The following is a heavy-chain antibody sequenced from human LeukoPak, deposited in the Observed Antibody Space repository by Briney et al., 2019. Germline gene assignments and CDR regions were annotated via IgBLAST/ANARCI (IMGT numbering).Heavy chain of an antibody. CDR3: ARGGWHYLDY. Sequence: SETLSLTCIVSGGSISSYYRSWIRQSPGKGLEWIGYIYYSGSTNYNPSLRSRVTISLDTSKNQFSLKLSSVTAADTAVYYCARGGWHYLDYWGQGTLVTVSS. D-gene: IGHD6-19*01. CDR2: IYYSGST. CDR1: GGSISSYY. J-gene: IGHJ4*02. V-gene: IGHV4-59*01.